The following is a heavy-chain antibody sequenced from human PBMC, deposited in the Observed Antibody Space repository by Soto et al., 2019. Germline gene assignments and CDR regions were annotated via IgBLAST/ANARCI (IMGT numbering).Heavy chain of an antibody. V-gene: IGHV3-23*01. CDR2: ISGSGGST. CDR3: AKDREYYDSSGMFDY. J-gene: IGHJ4*02. D-gene: IGHD3-22*01. Sequence: EVQLLESGGGLVQPGGSLRLSCAASGFTFSSYAMSWVRQAPGKGLEWVSAISGSGGSTYYADSVKGRFTISRDNSKSTLYLQMNSLRAEDTAVYYCAKDREYYDSSGMFDYWGQGTLVTVSS. CDR1: GFTFSSYA.